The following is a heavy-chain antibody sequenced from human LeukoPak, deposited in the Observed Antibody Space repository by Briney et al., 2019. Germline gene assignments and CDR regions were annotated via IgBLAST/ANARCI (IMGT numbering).Heavy chain of an antibody. J-gene: IGHJ4*02. CDR1: GFTFSSYG. D-gene: IGHD3-22*01. Sequence: GGSLRLSCAASGFTFSSYGMHWVRQAPGKGLEWVAVISYDGSNKYYADSVKGRFTISRDNSKSTLYLQMNSLRAEDTAVYYCAKDYYYDSSGYLSPTDYWGQGTLVTVSS. V-gene: IGHV3-30*18. CDR2: ISYDGSNK. CDR3: AKDYYYDSSGYLSPTDY.